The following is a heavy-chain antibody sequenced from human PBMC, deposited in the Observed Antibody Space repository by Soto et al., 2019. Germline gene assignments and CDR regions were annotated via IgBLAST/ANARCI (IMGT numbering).Heavy chain of an antibody. CDR1: GGSISSYY. V-gene: IGHV4-59*08. D-gene: IGHD3-10*01. Sequence: PSETLSLTCTVSGGSISSYYWSWIRQPPGKGLEWIGYIYYSGSTNYNPSLKSRVTISVDTSKNQFSLKLSSVTAADTAVYYCARHNYYGSGSYELRWFDPWGQGTLVTVS. CDR3: ARHNYYGSGSYELRWFDP. CDR2: IYYSGST. J-gene: IGHJ5*02.